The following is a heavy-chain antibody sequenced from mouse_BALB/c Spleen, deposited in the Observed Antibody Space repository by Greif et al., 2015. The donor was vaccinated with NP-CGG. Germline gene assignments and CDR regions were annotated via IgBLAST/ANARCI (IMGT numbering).Heavy chain of an antibody. J-gene: IGHJ4*01. Sequence: IQLHQPGPELVMPGASVKISCKASGYTFTDYYINWVNQKPGQGLEWIGWIYPGSGNTKYNEKFKGKATLTVDTSSSTADMQFSSLTSEDTAVYFCARRTGTEAMDYWGQGTAVTVSS. CDR2: IYPGSGNT. CDR1: GYTFTDYY. D-gene: IGHD3-3*01. CDR3: ARRTGTEAMDY. V-gene: IGHV1-84*02.